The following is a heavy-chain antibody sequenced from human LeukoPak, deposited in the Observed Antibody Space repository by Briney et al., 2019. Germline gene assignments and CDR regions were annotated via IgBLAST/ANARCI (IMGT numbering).Heavy chain of an antibody. CDR2: INHRGST. J-gene: IGHJ4*02. CDR1: GGSFTTYH. CDR3: ATRDF. V-gene: IGHV4-34*01. Sequence: PSETLSLTCAVYGGSFTTYHWSWIRQPPGKGLEWIAEINHRGSTNYNPSLESRVTISADTSKNQFSLKLSSVTAADTAVYYCATRDFWGQGTLVTVSS.